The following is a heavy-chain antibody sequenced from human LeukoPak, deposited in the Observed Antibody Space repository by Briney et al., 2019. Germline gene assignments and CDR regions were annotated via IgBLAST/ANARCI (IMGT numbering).Heavy chain of an antibody. CDR2: INPNSGGT. V-gene: IGHV1-2*02. J-gene: IGHJ3*02. CDR3: ARGGGYYDSSGEGAFDI. Sequence: ASVKVSCKTSGYTFTGYYIHWVRQAPGHGLEWMGWINPNSGGTNFAQRFQGRVTMTRDTSISTAYMELSRLRSDDTAVYYCARGGGYYDSSGEGAFDIWGQGTMVTVSS. CDR1: GYTFTGYY. D-gene: IGHD3-22*01.